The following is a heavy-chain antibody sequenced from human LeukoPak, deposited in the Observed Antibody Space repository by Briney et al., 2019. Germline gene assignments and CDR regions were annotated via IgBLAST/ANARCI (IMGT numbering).Heavy chain of an antibody. D-gene: IGHD3-10*01. J-gene: IGHJ3*02. CDR2: IYYSGDT. V-gene: IGHV4-59*01. CDR1: GGSLSNYY. Sequence: SETLSLTCTVSGGSLSNYYWSWIRQPPGKGLECMGYIYYSGDTNQDPSLKSRFTILRDESKNQCSLKLSSLTAADTAVYFCARDRGWACESGPLDAFDIWGQGTMVTVSS. CDR3: ARDRGWACESGPLDAFDI.